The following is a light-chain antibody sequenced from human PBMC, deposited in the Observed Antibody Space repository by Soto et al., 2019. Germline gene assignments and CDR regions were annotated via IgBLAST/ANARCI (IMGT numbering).Light chain of an antibody. Sequence: DIVMTQSPDSLAVSLGERATIHCKSSQILLFSANNRNYLAWYQQKPGQPPKLLIYWDSTRESGVPDRFSGSGSGTDFTLTIGSLQAEDVAVYYCQQYYASLPTFGQGSKLEIK. CDR2: WDS. CDR1: QILLFSANNRNY. J-gene: IGKJ2*01. V-gene: IGKV4-1*01. CDR3: QQYYASLPT.